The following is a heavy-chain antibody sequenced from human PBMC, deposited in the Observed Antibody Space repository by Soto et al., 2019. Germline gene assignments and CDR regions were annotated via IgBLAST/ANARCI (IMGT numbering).Heavy chain of an antibody. Sequence: LKISCKASGYSFTSYWLAWVRQMPGKGLEWMGIIYPGDSDTRYSPSFQGQVTISADKSISTAYLQWSSLKASDTAIYYCATEMTSGWYEWGQGTLVTVSS. V-gene: IGHV5-51*01. CDR3: ATEMTSGWYE. J-gene: IGHJ4*02. CDR2: IYPGDSDT. D-gene: IGHD6-19*01. CDR1: GYSFTSYW.